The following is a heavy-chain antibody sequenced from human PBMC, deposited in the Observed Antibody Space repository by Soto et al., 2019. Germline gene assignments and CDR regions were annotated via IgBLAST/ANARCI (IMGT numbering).Heavy chain of an antibody. CDR3: ARDLPPYYDILTGYYTEYFQH. CDR2: ISAYNGNT. J-gene: IGHJ1*01. Sequence: ASVKVSCKASGYTFTSYGISWVRQAPGQGLEWMGWISAYNGNTNYAQKLQGRVTMTTDTSTSTAYMELRSLRPDATAVYYCARDLPPYYDILTGYYTEYFQHWGQGTLVTVSS. D-gene: IGHD3-9*01. V-gene: IGHV1-18*01. CDR1: GYTFTSYG.